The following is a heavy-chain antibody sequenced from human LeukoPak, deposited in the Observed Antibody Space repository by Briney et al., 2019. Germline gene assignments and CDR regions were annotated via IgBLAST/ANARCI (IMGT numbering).Heavy chain of an antibody. CDR1: GGSISSSSYY. Sequence: SETLSLTCTVSGGSISSSSYYWGWIRQPPGKGLEWIGSIYYSGTTYYNPSLKSRVTISVDTSKNQFSLKLSSVTTADTAVYYCARHKGIKRRIVGATTCDYWGQGTLVTVSS. D-gene: IGHD1-26*01. V-gene: IGHV4-39*01. CDR2: IYYSGTT. CDR3: ARHKGIKRRIVGATTCDY. J-gene: IGHJ4*02.